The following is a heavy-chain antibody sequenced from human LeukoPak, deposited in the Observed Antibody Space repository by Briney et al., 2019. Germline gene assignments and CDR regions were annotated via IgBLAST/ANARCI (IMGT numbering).Heavy chain of an antibody. CDR2: IIPIFGTA. V-gene: IGHV1-69*13. CDR3: ASNLGYSSGWHNPYYFDY. D-gene: IGHD6-19*01. CDR1: GGTFSSYA. Sequence: GASVKVSCKASGGTFSSYAISWVRQAPGQGLEWMGGIIPIFGTANYAQKFQGRVAITADESTSTAYMELSGLRSEDTAVYYCASNLGYSSGWHNPYYFDYWGQGTLVTVSS. J-gene: IGHJ4*02.